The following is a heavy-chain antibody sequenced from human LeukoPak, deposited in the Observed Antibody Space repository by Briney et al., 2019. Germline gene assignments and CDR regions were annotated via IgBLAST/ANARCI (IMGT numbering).Heavy chain of an antibody. CDR1: GGSISSYY. V-gene: IGHV4-4*07. CDR2: IYTSGST. J-gene: IGHJ4*02. D-gene: IGHD6-13*01. Sequence: SETLSLTCTVSGGSISSYYWSWIRQPAGKGLEWIGRIYTSGSTNYNPSLKSRVTMSVDTSKNQSSLKLSSVTAADTAVYYCARDAVGQQLVQGEFDYWGQGTLVTVSS. CDR3: ARDAVGQQLVQGEFDY.